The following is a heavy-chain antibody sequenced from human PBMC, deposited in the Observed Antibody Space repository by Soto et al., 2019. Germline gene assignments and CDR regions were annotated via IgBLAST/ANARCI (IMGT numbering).Heavy chain of an antibody. CDR1: GFTFSSYA. CDR3: ARERVKSRRPGDAFDI. Sequence: QVQLVESGGGVVQPGRSLRLSCAASGFTFSSYAMHWVRQAPGKGLEWVAVISYDGSNKYYADSVKGRFTISRDNSKNTLYLQMNSLRAEDTAVYYCARERVKSRRPGDAFDIWGQGTMVTVSS. D-gene: IGHD6-13*01. J-gene: IGHJ3*02. V-gene: IGHV3-30-3*01. CDR2: ISYDGSNK.